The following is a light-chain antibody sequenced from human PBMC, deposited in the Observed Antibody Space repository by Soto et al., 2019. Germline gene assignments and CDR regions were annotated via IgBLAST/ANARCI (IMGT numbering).Light chain of an antibody. CDR2: DAS. J-gene: IGKJ4*01. CDR1: QSIVHF. V-gene: IGKV3-11*01. Sequence: DIMVTQSPATLSLSPGESATLSFRASQSIVHFLVWYQQQPGQATRLLISDASKRATGIPARFSGIGSGTDFTLTINSLQPEDSAIYYCQQRSNWPVSFGRGTKVDIK. CDR3: QQRSNWPVS.